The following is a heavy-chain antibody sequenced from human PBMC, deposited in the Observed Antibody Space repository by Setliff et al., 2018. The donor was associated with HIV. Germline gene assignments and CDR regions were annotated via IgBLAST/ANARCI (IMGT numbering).Heavy chain of an antibody. CDR1: GGSINSAYY. D-gene: IGHD6-13*01. CDR2: ILYSGNT. Sequence: SETLSLTCTVSGGSINSAYYWGWIRQSPGARLEWIGSILYSGNTYYNSALKNRVTISIDTSKNQFPLRLDSLTAADTAMCYCAGSYGSSWFAPFDYWGQGTLVTVSS. CDR3: AGSYGSSWFAPFDY. V-gene: IGHV4-38-2*02. J-gene: IGHJ4*02.